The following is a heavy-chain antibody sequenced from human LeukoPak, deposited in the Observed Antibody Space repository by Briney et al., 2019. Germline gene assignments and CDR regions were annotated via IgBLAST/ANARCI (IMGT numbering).Heavy chain of an antibody. CDR3: ARVFPGYYDILTGPEVIDY. J-gene: IGHJ4*02. CDR2: ISAYNGNT. CDR1: GGTFSSYA. Sequence: ASVKVSCKASGGTFSSYAISWVRQAPGQGLEWMGWISAYNGNTNYAQKLQGRVTMTTDTSTSTAYMELRSLRSDDTAVYYCARVFPGYYDILTGPEVIDYWGQGTLVTVSS. V-gene: IGHV1-18*01. D-gene: IGHD3-9*01.